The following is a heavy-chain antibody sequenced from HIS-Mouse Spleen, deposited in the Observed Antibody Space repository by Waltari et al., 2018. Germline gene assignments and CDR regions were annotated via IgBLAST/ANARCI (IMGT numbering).Heavy chain of an antibody. J-gene: IGHJ3*02. V-gene: IGHV3-74*01. D-gene: IGHD2-8*01. Sequence: EVQLVESGGGLVQPGGSLRLSCAASGFPFSSYWLHWVRQAPGKGLGGVSRIKSDGSSTSYADSVKGRFTISRDNAKNTLYLQMNSLRAEDTAVYYCARAGGNPPPQLYAFDIWGQGTMVTVSS. CDR3: ARAGGNPPPQLYAFDI. CDR2: IKSDGSST. CDR1: GFPFSSYW.